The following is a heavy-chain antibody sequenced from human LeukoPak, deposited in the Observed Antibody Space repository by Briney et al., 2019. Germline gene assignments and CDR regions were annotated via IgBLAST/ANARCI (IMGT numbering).Heavy chain of an antibody. CDR3: ARGPAYYYDSSGYYSLDY. J-gene: IGHJ4*02. CDR2: INSDGSST. D-gene: IGHD3-22*01. CDR1: GFTFSSYW. V-gene: IGHV3-74*01. Sequence: GGSLRLSCAASGFTFSSYWMHWVRQAPGKGLVWFSRINSDGSSTSYADYVKGRFTISRDNAKNTLYLQMNSLRAEDTAVYYCARGPAYYYDSSGYYSLDYWGQGTLVTVSS.